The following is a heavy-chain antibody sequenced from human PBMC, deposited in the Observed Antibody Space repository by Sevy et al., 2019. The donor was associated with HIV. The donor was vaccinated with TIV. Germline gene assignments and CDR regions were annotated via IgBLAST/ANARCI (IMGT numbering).Heavy chain of an antibody. Sequence: ASVKVSCKASGYTFSGYYMHWVRQAPGQGIEWMGWIKPNSGGTNYAQKFRDRVTVTRDTSISTAYMELSRLRSDDTAVYYCASLPGIAVAGSYYYYTMDVWGQGTTVTVSS. CDR1: GYTFSGYY. CDR3: ASLPGIAVAGSYYYYTMDV. CDR2: IKPNSGGT. D-gene: IGHD6-19*01. V-gene: IGHV1-2*02. J-gene: IGHJ6*02.